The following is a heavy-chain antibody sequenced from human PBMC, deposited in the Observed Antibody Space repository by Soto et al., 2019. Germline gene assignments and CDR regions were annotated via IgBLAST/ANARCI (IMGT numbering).Heavy chain of an antibody. CDR1: GGSFSGYY. CDR2: INQSGST. CDR3: AIFIVENLHDAFDI. J-gene: IGHJ3*02. V-gene: IGHV4-34*01. D-gene: IGHD2-15*01. Sequence: SETLSLTCAVYGGSFSGYYWSWIRQPPGKGMEWNGEINQSGSTNQHPSLKSRITISIDTSKNKFPLKLSSVTAADTAVYYCAIFIVENLHDAFDIWSQGTMVTVSS.